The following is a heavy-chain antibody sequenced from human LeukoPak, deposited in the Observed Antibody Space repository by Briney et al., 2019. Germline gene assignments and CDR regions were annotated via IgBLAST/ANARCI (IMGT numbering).Heavy chain of an antibody. Sequence: GGSLRLSCAASGFTLSDYFMSWICQAPGKGLEWVSYMSSSVTTIYYGDSVKGRFTISRDNIKNSLYLQMNSLRAEDTAVYYCARDVTAFGGVIADWGQGTLVTVSS. CDR2: MSSSVTTI. J-gene: IGHJ4*02. D-gene: IGHD3-16*02. V-gene: IGHV3-11*04. CDR3: ARDVTAFGGVIAD. CDR1: GFTLSDYF.